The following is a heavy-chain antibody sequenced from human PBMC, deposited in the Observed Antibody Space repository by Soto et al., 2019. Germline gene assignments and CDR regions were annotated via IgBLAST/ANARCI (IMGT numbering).Heavy chain of an antibody. CDR1: GYTFTGYY. D-gene: IGHD1-26*01. V-gene: IGHV1-2*02. J-gene: IGHJ4*02. CDR3: ARDVPASGSYSYYFDY. CDR2: INPNSGGT. Sequence: ASVKVSCKASGYTFTGYYMHWVRQAPGQGLEWMGWINPNSGGTNYAQKFQGRVTMTRDTSISTAYMELSRLRSDDTAVYYCARDVPASGSYSYYFDYWGQGTLVTVSS.